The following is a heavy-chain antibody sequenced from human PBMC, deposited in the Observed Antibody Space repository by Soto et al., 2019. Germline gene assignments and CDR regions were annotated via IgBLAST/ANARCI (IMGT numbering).Heavy chain of an antibody. CDR2: IYYSGST. D-gene: IGHD1-1*01. CDR1: GGSISSYY. Sequence: SETLSLTCTVSGGSISSYYWSWIRQPPGKGLEWIGYIYYSGSTNYNPSLKSRVTISVDTSKNQFSLKLSSVTAADTAVYYCARRYGYRFEHWCPGTLVTVSS. J-gene: IGHJ4*02. CDR3: ARRYGYRFEH. V-gene: IGHV4-59*08.